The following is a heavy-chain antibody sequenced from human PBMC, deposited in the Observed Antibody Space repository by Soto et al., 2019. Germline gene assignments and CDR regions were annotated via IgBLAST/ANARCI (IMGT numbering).Heavy chain of an antibody. Sequence: PSETLSLTXTVSGGSISSGGYYWSWIRQHPGKGLEWIGYIYYSGSTYYNPSLKSRVTISVDTSKNQFSLKLSSVTAADTAVYYCASGTVTRLYYFDYWGQGTLVTVSS. D-gene: IGHD4-17*01. CDR2: IYYSGST. V-gene: IGHV4-31*02. CDR1: GGSISSGGYY. J-gene: IGHJ4*02. CDR3: ASGTVTRLYYFDY.